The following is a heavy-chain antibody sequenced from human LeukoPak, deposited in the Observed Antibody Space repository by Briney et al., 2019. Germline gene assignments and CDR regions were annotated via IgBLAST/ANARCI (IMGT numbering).Heavy chain of an antibody. CDR3: ARGNSYNYGDFDY. D-gene: IGHD3-22*01. V-gene: IGHV4-59*01. CDR2: IYYSGST. CDR1: GGSISSYY. J-gene: IGHJ4*02. Sequence: PSETLSLTCTVSGGSISSYYWSWIRQPPGKGLEWIGYIYYSGSTNCNPSLESRVTISVDASKNQFSLNLSSVTAADTAVYYCARGNSYNYGDFDYWGQGTLVTVSS.